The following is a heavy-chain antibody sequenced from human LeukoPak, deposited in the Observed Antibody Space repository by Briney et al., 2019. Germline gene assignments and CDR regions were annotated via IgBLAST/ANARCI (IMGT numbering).Heavy chain of an antibody. D-gene: IGHD7-27*01. CDR1: GFTFSSYA. CDR2: ISGSGGST. J-gene: IGHJ4*02. Sequence: GGSLRLSCAASGFTFSSYAMTWVRQAPGKGLEWVSGISGSGGSTYYADSVKGRFTISRDNSKNTLYLQMNSLRAEDTAVYYCAKGNWGTFDYWGQGTLVTVSS. CDR3: AKGNWGTFDY. V-gene: IGHV3-23*01.